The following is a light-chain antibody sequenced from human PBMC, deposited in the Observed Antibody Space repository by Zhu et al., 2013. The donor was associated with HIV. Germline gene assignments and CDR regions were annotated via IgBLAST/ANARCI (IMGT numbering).Light chain of an antibody. CDR3: SSYTDFSTWV. CDR1: NSDVGGYKY. J-gene: IGLJ3*02. Sequence: QSALTQPASVSGSSGQSITISCTGTNSDVGGYKYVSWYQQHPGKAPKLIIYEVSNRPSGVSNRFSGSKSANTASLTISGLQAEDEADYYCSSYTDFSTWVFGGGTKLTVL. V-gene: IGLV2-14*01. CDR2: EVS.